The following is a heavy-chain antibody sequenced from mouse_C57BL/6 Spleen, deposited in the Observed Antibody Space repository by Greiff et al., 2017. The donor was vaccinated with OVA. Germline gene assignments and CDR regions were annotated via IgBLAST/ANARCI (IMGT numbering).Heavy chain of an antibody. CDR1: GFNIKDYY. CDR2: IDPEDGET. D-gene: IGHD3-3*01. V-gene: IGHV14-2*01. Sequence: EVQLQQSGAELVKPGASVKLSCTASGFNIKDYYMHWVKQRTEQGLEWIGRIDPEDGETKYAPTFQGKATITADTSSNTAYLQLSSLTSEDTAVYYCASRGYDAMDYWGQGTSVTVSS. J-gene: IGHJ4*01. CDR3: ASRGYDAMDY.